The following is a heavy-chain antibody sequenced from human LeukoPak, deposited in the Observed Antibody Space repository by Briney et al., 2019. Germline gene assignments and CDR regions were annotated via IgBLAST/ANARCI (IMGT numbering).Heavy chain of an antibody. Sequence: SETLSLTCTVSGGSISSYYWSWIRQPPGKGLEWLAYIYYSGSTNYNPSLKSRVTISVDTSKNQFSLKLSSVTAADTAVYYCARGRDYYDSSGYYYEGTIVDYWGQGTLVTVSS. CDR1: GGSISSYY. V-gene: IGHV4-59*01. J-gene: IGHJ4*02. D-gene: IGHD3-22*01. CDR2: IYYSGST. CDR3: ARGRDYYDSSGYYYEGTIVDY.